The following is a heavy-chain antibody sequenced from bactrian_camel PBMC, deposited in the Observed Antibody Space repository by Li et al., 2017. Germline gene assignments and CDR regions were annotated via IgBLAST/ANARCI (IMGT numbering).Heavy chain of an antibody. J-gene: IGHJ6*01. CDR1: GYTYSRNC. Sequence: QLVESGGGSVQAGGSLRLSCAISGYTYSRNCIAWFRQAPGKEREGVARINSGGGNTYYADSVKGRFTISQDNAKNTVYLQMNSLKLEDTAMYYCAAKTAGWYGGTCATLRGSWADFGYWGQGTQVTVS. D-gene: IGHD6*01. CDR3: AAKTAGWYGGTCATLRGSWADFGY. V-gene: IGHV3S25*01. CDR2: INSGGGNT.